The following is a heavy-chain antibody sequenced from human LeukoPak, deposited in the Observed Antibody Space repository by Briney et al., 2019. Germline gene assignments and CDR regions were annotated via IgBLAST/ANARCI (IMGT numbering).Heavy chain of an antibody. Sequence: GGSLRLSCAASGFTFSSFEMNWLRQAPGKGREGCSFMSTNGSTISEADSVNSRFTMSRDNTNTSLFLIINSLRAENTAVYYCARDGFFGGIDYWGQGTLVTVSS. V-gene: IGHV3-48*03. CDR3: ARDGFFGGIDY. CDR1: GFTFSSFE. CDR2: MSTNGSTI. D-gene: IGHD3-3*01. J-gene: IGHJ4*02.